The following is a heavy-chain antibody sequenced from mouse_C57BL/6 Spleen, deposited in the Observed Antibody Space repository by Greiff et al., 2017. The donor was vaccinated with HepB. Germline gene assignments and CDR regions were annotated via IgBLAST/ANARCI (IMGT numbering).Heavy chain of an antibody. J-gene: IGHJ3*01. CDR1: GFNIKDYY. D-gene: IGHD2-1*01. Sequence: EVQVVESGAELVKPGASVKLSCTASGFNIKDYYMHWVKQRTEQGLEWIGRIDPEDGETKYAPKFQGKATITADTSSNTAYLQLSSLTSEDTAVYYCARDYGNSAWFAYWGQGTLVTVSA. V-gene: IGHV14-2*01. CDR2: IDPEDGET. CDR3: ARDYGNSAWFAY.